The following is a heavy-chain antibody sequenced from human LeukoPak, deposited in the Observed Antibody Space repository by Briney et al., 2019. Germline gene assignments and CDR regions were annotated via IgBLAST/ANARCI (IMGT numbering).Heavy chain of an antibody. CDR2: MNPNSGNT. CDR1: GGTFSTYA. CDR3: ARALRGTLIGY. J-gene: IGHJ4*02. D-gene: IGHD1-14*01. V-gene: IGHV1-8*03. Sequence: ASVKVSCKASGGTFSTYAISWVRQAPGQGLEWMGWMNPNSGNTGYAQKFQGRVTITRNTSISTAYMELSSLRSEDTAVYYCARALRGTLIGYWGQGTLVTVSS.